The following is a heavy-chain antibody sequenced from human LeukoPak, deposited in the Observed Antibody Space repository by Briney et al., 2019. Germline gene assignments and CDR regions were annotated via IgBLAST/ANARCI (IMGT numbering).Heavy chain of an antibody. D-gene: IGHD3-10*01. CDR2: ISSSSSYI. CDR3: AYGSGSLAPL. J-gene: IGHJ4*02. CDR1: GFTFGSYS. Sequence: GGSLRLSCAASGFTFGSYSMNWVRQAPGKGLGWVSSISSSSSYIYYADSVKGRFTISRDNAKNSLYLQMNSLRAEDTAVYYCAYGSGSLAPLWGQGTLVTVSS. V-gene: IGHV3-21*01.